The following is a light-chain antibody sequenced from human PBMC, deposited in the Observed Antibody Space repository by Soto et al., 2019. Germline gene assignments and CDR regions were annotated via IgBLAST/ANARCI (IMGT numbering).Light chain of an antibody. CDR1: QSVSSSY. CDR3: QQYGSLTWT. CDR2: GAS. J-gene: IGKJ1*01. V-gene: IGKV3-20*01. Sequence: EIVLPQSPGTLSLSPGASATLSCRASQSVSSSYLAWYQQKPGQAPRLLIYGASSRATGIPDRFSGSGSGTDFTLTISRLEPEDFAVYYCQQYGSLTWTVGQGTKVDIK.